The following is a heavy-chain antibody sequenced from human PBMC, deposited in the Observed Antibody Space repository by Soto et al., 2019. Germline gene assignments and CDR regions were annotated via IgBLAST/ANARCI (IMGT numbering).Heavy chain of an antibody. CDR1: GYTFTSYY. J-gene: IGHJ4*02. Sequence: QVQLMQSGAEVKKPGASVTISCKASGYTFTSYYIHWVRQAPRQGLEWMAIINPSGGSTNYAQKFQGRVTVTRDTSTSTVNMELSSLSSEDTDVYYFARDLTAADYWGQGTLVTVSS. CDR3: ARDLTAADY. V-gene: IGHV1-46*01. CDR2: INPSGGST. D-gene: IGHD2-21*02.